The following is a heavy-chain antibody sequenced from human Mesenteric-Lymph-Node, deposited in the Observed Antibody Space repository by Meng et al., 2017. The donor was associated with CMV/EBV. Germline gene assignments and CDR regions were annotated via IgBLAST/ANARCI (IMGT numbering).Heavy chain of an antibody. CDR3: AKSKSPPTISATTTFDL. J-gene: IGHJ5*02. Sequence: GESLKISCKASGYSFSNNWIAWVRQMPGRGLESMGIIYPGDSDTKYSPSFQGQVTISADKSTSTAYLQWNSLKASDTAMYYCAKSKSPPTISATTTFDLWGQGTLVTVSS. D-gene: IGHD1-7*01. V-gene: IGHV5-51*01. CDR2: IYPGDSDT. CDR1: GYSFSNNW.